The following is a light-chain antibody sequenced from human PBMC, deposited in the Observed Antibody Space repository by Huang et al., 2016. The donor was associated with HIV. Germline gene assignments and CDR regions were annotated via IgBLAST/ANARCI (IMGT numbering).Light chain of an antibody. J-gene: IGKJ1*01. CDR1: QSLLHSNGYNY. Sequence: DTVMTQSPLSLSVTPGESASISCNSSQSLLHSNGYNYLDWYVQKPGQSPQLLIELTSNRASGVPDRFRGSGSGTDFTLDISRVEAEDVAIYYCMQTLQTPRTFGQGTKVEIK. V-gene: IGKV2-28*01. CDR3: MQTLQTPRT. CDR2: LTS.